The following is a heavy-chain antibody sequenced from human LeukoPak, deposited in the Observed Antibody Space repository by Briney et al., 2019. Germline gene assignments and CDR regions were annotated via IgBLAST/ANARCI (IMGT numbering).Heavy chain of an antibody. CDR2: ISNNGGYT. CDR1: GFTFSSSA. V-gene: IGHV3-23*01. J-gene: IGHJ4*02. CDR3: ARDGVDYYDSSGFDY. Sequence: GGSLRLSCAASGFTFSSSAMSWVRQAPGKGLEWVSAISNNGGYTYYADSVQGRFTISRDNSKNTLYLQMNSLRAEDTAVYYCARDGVDYYDSSGFDYWGQGTLVTVSS. D-gene: IGHD3-22*01.